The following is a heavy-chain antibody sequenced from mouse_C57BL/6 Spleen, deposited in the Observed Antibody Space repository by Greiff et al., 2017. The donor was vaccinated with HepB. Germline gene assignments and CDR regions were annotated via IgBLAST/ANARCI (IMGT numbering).Heavy chain of an antibody. CDR1: GYTFTSYW. D-gene: IGHD1-1*02. CDR2: IHPNSGST. Sequence: QVQLQQPGAELVKPGASVKLSCKASGYTFTSYWMHWVKQRPGQGLEWIGMIHPNSGSTNYNEKFKSKATLTVDKSSSTAYMQLSSLTSEDSAVYYCARKEVYYLYFDYWGQGTTLTVSS. V-gene: IGHV1-64*01. J-gene: IGHJ2*01. CDR3: ARKEVYYLYFDY.